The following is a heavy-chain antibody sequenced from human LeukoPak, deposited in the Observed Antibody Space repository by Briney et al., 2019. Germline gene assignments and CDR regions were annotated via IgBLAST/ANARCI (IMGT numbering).Heavy chain of an antibody. D-gene: IGHD6-19*01. CDR3: ARALAGPYFFDY. CDR2: IYYSGST. Sequence: SETLSLTCTVSGGSISSHYWSRIRQPPGKGLEWIGYIYYSGSTNYNPSLKSRVTMSVGTSKNQFSLNLSSVTAADTAVYYCARALAGPYFFDYWGQGTLVTVSS. J-gene: IGHJ4*02. V-gene: IGHV4-59*08. CDR1: GGSISSHY.